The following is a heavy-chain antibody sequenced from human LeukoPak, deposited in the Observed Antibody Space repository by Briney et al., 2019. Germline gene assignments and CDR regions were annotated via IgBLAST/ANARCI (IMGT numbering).Heavy chain of an antibody. Sequence: GASVKVSCKASGGTFSSYAISWVRQAPGQGLEWMGGIIPTFGTANYAQKFQGRVTITADKSTSTAYMELSSLRSEDTAVYYCAKLDYGDPPRMDVWGKGTTVTVSS. D-gene: IGHD4-17*01. CDR2: IIPTFGTA. CDR1: GGTFSSYA. CDR3: AKLDYGDPPRMDV. J-gene: IGHJ6*03. V-gene: IGHV1-69*06.